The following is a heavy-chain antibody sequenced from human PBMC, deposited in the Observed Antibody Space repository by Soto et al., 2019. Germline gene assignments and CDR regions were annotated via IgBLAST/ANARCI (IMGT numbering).Heavy chain of an antibody. CDR1: GFTFSSYS. J-gene: IGHJ4*02. V-gene: IGHV3-21*01. Sequence: EVQLVEYGGGLVKPGGSLRLSCAASGFTFSSYSMNWVRQAPGKGLEWVSSISSSSSYIYYADSVKGRFTISRDNAKNTLYLQMNSLRAEDTAVYYCARLTSYDSSCYYCYLGQGTLVTVSS. CDR3: ARLTSYDSSCYYCY. D-gene: IGHD3-22*01. CDR2: ISSSSSYI.